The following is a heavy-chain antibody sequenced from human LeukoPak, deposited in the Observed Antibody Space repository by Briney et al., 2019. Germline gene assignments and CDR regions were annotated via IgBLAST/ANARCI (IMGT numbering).Heavy chain of an antibody. CDR2: IKQDGSEK. J-gene: IGHJ3*02. D-gene: IGHD3-10*01. Sequence: GGSLRLSCAASGFTFSSYWMSWVRQAPGKGLEWVANIKQDGSEKYYVDSVKGRFTISRDNAKSSLYLQMSSLRAEDTAVYYCVRDFGFMLRGSLADIWGQGTMVTVSS. CDR3: VRDFGFMLRGSLADI. V-gene: IGHV3-7*01. CDR1: GFTFSSYW.